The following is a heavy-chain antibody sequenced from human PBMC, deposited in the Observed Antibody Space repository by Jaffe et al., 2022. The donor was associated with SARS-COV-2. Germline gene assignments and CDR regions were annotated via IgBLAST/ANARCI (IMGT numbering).Heavy chain of an antibody. Sequence: EVQLLESGGGLVQPGGSLRLSCAASGFTFSSYAMSWVRQAPGKGLEWVSAISGSGGSTYYADSVKGRFTISRDNSKNTLYLQMNSLRAEDTAVYYCAKELGAYYYDSSAHKRPEYYFDYWGQGTLVTVSS. D-gene: IGHD3-22*01. V-gene: IGHV3-23*01. CDR2: ISGSGGST. CDR1: GFTFSSYA. CDR3: AKELGAYYYDSSAHKRPEYYFDY. J-gene: IGHJ4*02.